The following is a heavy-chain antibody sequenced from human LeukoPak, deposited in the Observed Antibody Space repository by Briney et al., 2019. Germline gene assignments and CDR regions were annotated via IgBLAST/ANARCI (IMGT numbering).Heavy chain of an antibody. V-gene: IGHV3-21*04. J-gene: IGHJ3*02. CDR3: ARAGGSYHDAFDI. CDR1: RFTFSLYG. CDR2: ICDMGGYL. Sequence: GGSLRLSRAASRFTFSLYGMNWVRQAPGKGLEWVSSICDMGGYLYCTDSVKGRLPISRDNAKNSLHLQMNSLRVEDTAIYSCARAGGSYHDAFDIWGQGTMVTVYS. D-gene: IGHD1-26*01.